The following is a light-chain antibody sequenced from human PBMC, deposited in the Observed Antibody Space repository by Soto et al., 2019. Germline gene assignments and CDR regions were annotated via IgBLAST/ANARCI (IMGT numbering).Light chain of an antibody. J-gene: IGLJ1*01. CDR2: EVT. CDR1: SSNIGAGYD. V-gene: IGLV2-14*01. CDR3: CSYTITSTPVG. Sequence: QSVLTQPPSVSGAPGQRVTISCTGSSSNIGAGYDVHWYQQRPGKAPKLMISEVTNRPSGVSNRFSGSKSGNTASLTISGLQTEDEADYYCCSYTITSTPVGFGTWTKVTVL.